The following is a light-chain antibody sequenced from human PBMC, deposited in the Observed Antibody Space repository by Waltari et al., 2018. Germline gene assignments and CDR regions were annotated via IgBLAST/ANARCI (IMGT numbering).Light chain of an antibody. CDR1: QGISSY. V-gene: IGKV1-8*01. J-gene: IGKJ1*01. CDR3: QQYFTYPRT. Sequence: AIRMTQSPSSFSASTGDRVTITSRASQGISSYLAWYQQKPGKAPKLLIYGASTLQSGVPSRFSGSGSGTDFTLTISDLQSEDFATYYCQQYFTYPRTFGQGTRVEIK. CDR2: GAS.